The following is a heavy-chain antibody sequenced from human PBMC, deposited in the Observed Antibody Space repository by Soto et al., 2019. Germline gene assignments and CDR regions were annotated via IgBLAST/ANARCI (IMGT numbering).Heavy chain of an antibody. CDR1: AFTLSAYD. J-gene: IGHJ6*02. CDR2: LGAADDP. CDR3: ARAYSGRLPRRADYYCAMDV. V-gene: IGHV3-13*05. Sequence: GGSLRLSCAASAFTLSAYDMHWVRQPNGKGLEWVSALGAADDPYYLGSVKGRITISRENAKNSLYLQMNNLRAGDTAVYYCARAYSGRLPRRADYYCAMDVWGQGTTVTVSS. D-gene: IGHD2-15*01.